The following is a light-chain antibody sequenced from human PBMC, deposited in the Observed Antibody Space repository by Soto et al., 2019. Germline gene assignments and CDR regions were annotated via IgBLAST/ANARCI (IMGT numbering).Light chain of an antibody. J-gene: IGKJ2*01. CDR2: LGS. Sequence: DIVMTQSPLSLPVTPGEPASISCRSSQSLLHSNGYNYLDWYLQKPGQSPQLLIYLGSNRASGVPDRFSGSGSGTDCTLNISSVEAEDVGVYYCLQVLQTPYTFVQGTKLEMK. V-gene: IGKV2-28*01. CDR3: LQVLQTPYT. CDR1: QSLLHSNGYNY.